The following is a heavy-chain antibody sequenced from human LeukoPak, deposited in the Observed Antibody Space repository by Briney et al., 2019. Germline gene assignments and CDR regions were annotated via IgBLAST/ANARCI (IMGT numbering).Heavy chain of an antibody. V-gene: IGHV4-39*07. CDR2: MSYSGRT. D-gene: IGHD3-10*01. J-gene: IGHJ3*02. CDR3: ARLGNNRLLWFGEAIDI. Sequence: SETLSLTCTVSGGSISISNYYWGWIRQPPGTGLEWIGSMSYSGRTYYNPSLKTRVTVSLDTSKNQFSLKLSSVTAADTAVYYCARLGNNRLLWFGEAIDIWGQGTMVTVSS. CDR1: GGSISISNYY.